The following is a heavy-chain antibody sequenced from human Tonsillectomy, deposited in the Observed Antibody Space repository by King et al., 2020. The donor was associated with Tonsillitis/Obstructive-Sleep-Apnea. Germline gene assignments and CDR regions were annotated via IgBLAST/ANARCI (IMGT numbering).Heavy chain of an antibody. CDR3: AVEYSSSDYYYGMDV. Sequence: QLVQSAAEVKKPGASVKVSCKASGYAFTSYYMHWVRQAPGQGPEWMGIINPSGGSTSYAQKFQGRVTMTRDTSTNTVYMELSSLRSEDTAMYYCAVEYSSSDYYYGMDVWGQGTTVTVSS. J-gene: IGHJ6*02. CDR2: INPSGGST. D-gene: IGHD6-6*01. CDR1: GYAFTSYY. V-gene: IGHV1-46*01.